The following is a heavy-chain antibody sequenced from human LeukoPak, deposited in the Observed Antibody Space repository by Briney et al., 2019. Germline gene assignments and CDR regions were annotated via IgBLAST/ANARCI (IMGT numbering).Heavy chain of an antibody. CDR3: ARGGGVLGKYCSSTSCYGGHY. Sequence: SVKVSCKASGGTFSSYAISWVRQAPGQGLEWMGGIIPIFGTANYAQKFQGRVTITTDESTSTAYMELISLRSEDTAVYYCARGGGVLGKYCSSTSCYGGHYWGQGTLVTVSS. D-gene: IGHD2-2*01. V-gene: IGHV1-69*05. J-gene: IGHJ4*02. CDR2: IIPIFGTA. CDR1: GGTFSSYA.